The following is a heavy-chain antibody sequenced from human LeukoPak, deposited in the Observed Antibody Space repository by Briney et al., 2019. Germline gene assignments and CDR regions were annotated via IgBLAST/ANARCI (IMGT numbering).Heavy chain of an antibody. D-gene: IGHD2-15*01. CDR1: GGSISSSSYY. CDR2: IYNSGST. J-gene: IGHJ5*02. Sequence: PSETLSLTCTVSGGSISSSSYYWGWIRQPPGKGLEWIGSIYNSGSTNYNPSLKSRVAISVDTSKNQFSLKLSSVTAADTAVYYCARDRGYCSGGSCYRWFDPWGQGTLVTVSS. V-gene: IGHV4-39*07. CDR3: ARDRGYCSGGSCYRWFDP.